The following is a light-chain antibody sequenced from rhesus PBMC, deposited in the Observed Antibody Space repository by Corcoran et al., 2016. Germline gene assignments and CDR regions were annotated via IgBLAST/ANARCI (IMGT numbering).Light chain of an antibody. V-gene: IGKV3-17*02. J-gene: IGKJ1*01. CDR2: AAS. Sequence: EIVLTQSPATLSLSPGERATLSCRASQSVSSRLAWYQQKPGQASRLLIYAASNRVTGIPDRCSGSGSRTVFTLTISSLEPEDVAVYFCQQATNWSWTFGQGTKVEI. CDR3: QQATNWSWT. CDR1: QSVSSR.